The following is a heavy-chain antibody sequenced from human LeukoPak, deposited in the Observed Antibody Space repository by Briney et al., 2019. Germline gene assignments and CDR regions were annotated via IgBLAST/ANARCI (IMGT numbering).Heavy chain of an antibody. Sequence: PSETLSLTCTVSGGCISSRSYYWGWIRQPPEKGLVWIGKISDSGNSYYSPSLRSRVTISIDTSKNQFSLKLSSVTAADTAVYYCARLIPMRYYDSSGYFDYWGQGTLVTVSS. CDR2: ISDSGNS. D-gene: IGHD3-22*01. CDR1: GGCISSRSYY. V-gene: IGHV4-39*01. J-gene: IGHJ4*02. CDR3: ARLIPMRYYDSSGYFDY.